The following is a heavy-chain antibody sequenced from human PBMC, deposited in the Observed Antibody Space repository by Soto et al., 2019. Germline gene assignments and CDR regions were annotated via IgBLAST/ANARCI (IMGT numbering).Heavy chain of an antibody. D-gene: IGHD5-18*01. CDR3: AKDQAMDNYYYYGMDV. CDR1: GFTFSSYA. Sequence: PGGSLRLSCAASGFTFSSYAMSWVRQAPGKGLEWVSAISGSGGSTYYADSVKGRFTISRDNSKNTLYLQMNSLRAEDTAVYYCAKDQAMDNYYYYGMDVWGQGTTVTVSS. J-gene: IGHJ6*02. CDR2: ISGSGGST. V-gene: IGHV3-23*01.